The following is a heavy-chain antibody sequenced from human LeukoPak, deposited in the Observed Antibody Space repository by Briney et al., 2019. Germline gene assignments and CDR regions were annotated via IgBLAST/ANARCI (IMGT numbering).Heavy chain of an antibody. V-gene: IGHV1-2*02. CDR3: ARDVRPALYYGSGSYGGFDP. CDR2: INPNSGGT. J-gene: IGHJ5*02. D-gene: IGHD3-10*01. Sequence: ASVKVSCKASGYTFTGYYMHWVRQAPRQGLEWMGWINPNSGGTNYAQKFQGRVTMTRDTSISTAYMELSRLRSDDTAVYYCARDVRPALYYGSGSYGGFDPWGQGTLVTVSS. CDR1: GYTFTGYY.